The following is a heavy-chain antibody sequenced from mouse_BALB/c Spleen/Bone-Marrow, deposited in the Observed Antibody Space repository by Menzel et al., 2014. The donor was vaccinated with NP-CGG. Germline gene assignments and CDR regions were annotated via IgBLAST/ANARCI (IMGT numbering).Heavy chain of an antibody. CDR2: ISSGSSTI. V-gene: IGHV5-17*02. J-gene: IGHJ1*01. Sequence: EVMLVESGGGLVQPGGSRKLSCAASGLTFSSFGMHWVRQAPEKGLEWVAYISSGSSTIYYADTVKGRFTISRDNPKNTLFLQMTSLRSEDTAKYYCARYYGNYSGYFDVWGAGTTVTVSS. D-gene: IGHD2-1*01. CDR1: GLTFSSFG. CDR3: ARYYGNYSGYFDV.